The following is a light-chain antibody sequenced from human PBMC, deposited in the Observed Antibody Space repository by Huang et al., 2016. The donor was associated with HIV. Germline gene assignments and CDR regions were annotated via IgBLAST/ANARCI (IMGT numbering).Light chain of an antibody. Sequence: IVMTQSPGTLSVSPGERATLSFRASQSVGSTLAWYQQKPGQSPRLLIYGASTRATGIPARFSGSGSVTEFTLTISSLQSEDVAVYYCQQYYKLYTFGQGTKLEIK. CDR3: QQYYKLYT. V-gene: IGKV3-15*01. J-gene: IGKJ2*01. CDR1: QSVGST. CDR2: GAS.